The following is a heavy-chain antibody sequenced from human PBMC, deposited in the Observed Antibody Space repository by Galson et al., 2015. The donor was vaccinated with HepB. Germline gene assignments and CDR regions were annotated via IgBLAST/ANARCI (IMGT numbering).Heavy chain of an antibody. D-gene: IGHD3-9*01. CDR2: IYSGGST. V-gene: IGHV3-53*04. Sequence: SLRLSCAASGFTVSSNYMSWVRQAPGKGLEWVSVIYSGGSTYYADSVKGRFTISRHNSKNTLYLQMNSLRAEDTAMYYCARVRSYDILTGYFAYGMDVWGQGTTVTVSS. CDR3: ARVRSYDILTGYFAYGMDV. J-gene: IGHJ6*02. CDR1: GFTVSSNY.